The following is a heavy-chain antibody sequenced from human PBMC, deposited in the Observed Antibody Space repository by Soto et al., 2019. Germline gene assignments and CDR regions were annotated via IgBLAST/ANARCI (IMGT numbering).Heavy chain of an antibody. CDR1: GYTFTAYA. Sequence: QVQLAQSGAEERKPGASVKVSCEATGYTFTAYAMHWVRRAPGQRLEGMGWINPANGNTKYSQKFQGRLTITSDTSANTVYMELNSLTSEDTAMYYCTRSAISPYGGLIGPFDYWGQGNLVTVSS. J-gene: IGHJ4*02. CDR3: TRSAISPYGGLIGPFDY. D-gene: IGHD3-16*02. V-gene: IGHV1-3*05. CDR2: INPANGNT.